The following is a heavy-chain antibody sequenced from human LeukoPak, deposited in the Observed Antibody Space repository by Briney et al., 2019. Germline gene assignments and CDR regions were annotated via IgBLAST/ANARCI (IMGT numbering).Heavy chain of an antibody. CDR2: ISYDGSNK. J-gene: IGHJ4*02. CDR1: GFTFSSYA. Sequence: GRSLRLSCAASGFTFSSYAMHWVSQAPGKGLEWVAVISYDGSNKYYADSVKGRFTISRDNSKNTLYLQMNSLRAEDTAVYYCARDSIGENYDILTGYYTGGFDYWGQGTLVTVSS. D-gene: IGHD3-9*01. CDR3: ARDSIGENYDILTGYYTGGFDY. V-gene: IGHV3-30*04.